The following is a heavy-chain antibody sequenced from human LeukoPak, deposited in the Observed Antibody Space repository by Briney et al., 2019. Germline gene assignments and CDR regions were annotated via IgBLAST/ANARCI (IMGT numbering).Heavy chain of an antibody. D-gene: IGHD3-9*01. V-gene: IGHV1-8*01. J-gene: IGHJ4*02. CDR3: ARTYYDILTGLD. CDR2: MNPNSGNT. Sequence: ASVKVSCEASGYTFTSYDINWVRQATGQGLEWMGWMNPNSGNTGYAQKFQGRVTMTRNTSISTAYMELSSLRSEDTAVYYCARTYYDILTGLDWGQGTLVTVSS. CDR1: GYTFTSYD.